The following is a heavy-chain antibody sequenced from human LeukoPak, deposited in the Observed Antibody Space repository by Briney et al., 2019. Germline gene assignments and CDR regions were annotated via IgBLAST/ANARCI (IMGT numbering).Heavy chain of an antibody. J-gene: IGHJ6*03. CDR2: MNPNSGNT. CDR1: GYTFTNYD. CDR3: ARGPAYGNYGASYYYYMDV. Sequence: AWVTVSCKASGYTFTNYDINWVRQATGQGLEWMGWMNPNSGNTGYAEKFQGRVTITRDTSITTAYMELSSLRSEDSAVYYCARGPAYGNYGASYYYYMDVWGKGTTVTVSS. D-gene: IGHD4-11*01. V-gene: IGHV1-8*03.